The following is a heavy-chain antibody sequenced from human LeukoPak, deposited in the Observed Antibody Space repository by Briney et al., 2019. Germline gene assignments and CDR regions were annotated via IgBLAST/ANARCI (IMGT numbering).Heavy chain of an antibody. Sequence: ASVKVSCKASGGTFSSYTISWVRQAPGQGLEWMGRIIPILGIANYAQKFQGRVTITTDESTSTAYMELSSPRSEDTAVYYCESSSTYYDFWKVYMDVWGKGTTVTVSS. D-gene: IGHD3-3*01. J-gene: IGHJ6*03. CDR2: IIPILGIA. CDR3: ESSSTYYDFWKVYMDV. CDR1: GGTFSSYT. V-gene: IGHV1-69*02.